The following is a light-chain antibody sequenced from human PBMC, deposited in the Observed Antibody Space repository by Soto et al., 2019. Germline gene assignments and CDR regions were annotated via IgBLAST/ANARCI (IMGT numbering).Light chain of an antibody. Sequence: DIQMTQSPSTLSASVGDSVSITCRASQSTHIWLAWYQQKPGKAPKLLIYKASNLQNGVPSRFSGSGSGTEFTLTISSLQPDDFANYYCHQYSTSPLTFGGGTKVEIK. CDR3: HQYSTSPLT. CDR2: KAS. V-gene: IGKV1-5*03. J-gene: IGKJ4*01. CDR1: QSTHIW.